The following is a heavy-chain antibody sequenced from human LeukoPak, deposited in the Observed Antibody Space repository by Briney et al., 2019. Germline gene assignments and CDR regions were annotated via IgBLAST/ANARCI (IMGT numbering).Heavy chain of an antibody. CDR1: GYTFTSYG. J-gene: IGHJ5*02. Sequence: GASVKVSCKASGYTFTSYGISWVRQAPGQGLEWMRWISAYNGNTNYAQKLQGRVTMTTDTSTSTAYMELRSLRSDDTAVYYCARTIDDLAMNWFDPWGQGTLVTVSS. CDR3: ARTIDDLAMNWFDP. CDR2: ISAYNGNT. V-gene: IGHV1-18*01. D-gene: IGHD3/OR15-3a*01.